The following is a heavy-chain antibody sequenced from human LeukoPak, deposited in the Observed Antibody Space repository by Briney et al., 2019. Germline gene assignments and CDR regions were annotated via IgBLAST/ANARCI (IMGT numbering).Heavy chain of an antibody. D-gene: IGHD3-9*01. CDR3: ASGLRYFDY. Sequence: TLSLTCTVSGGSISSGTYYWNWIRQPAGKGLEWIGHIYTSGSTNYNPSLSSRVTISLDTSKNQFSLKLNSVTAADTAVYSCASGLRYFDYWGQGNLVTVSS. CDR1: GGSISSGTYY. V-gene: IGHV4-61*09. CDR2: IYTSGST. J-gene: IGHJ4*02.